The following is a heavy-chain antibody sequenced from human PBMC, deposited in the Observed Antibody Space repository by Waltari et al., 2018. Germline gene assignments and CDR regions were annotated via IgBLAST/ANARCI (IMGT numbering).Heavy chain of an antibody. CDR1: GGTFSSYA. J-gene: IGHJ3*02. Sequence: QVQLVQSGAEVKKPGSSVKVPCKASGGTFSSYAISWVRQAAGQGLEWMGGIIPILGIANYAQKFQGRVTITADESTSTAYMELSSLRSEDTAVYYCAREGSGSYSRGAFDIWGQGTMVTVSS. CDR3: AREGSGSYSRGAFDI. V-gene: IGHV1-69*04. CDR2: IIPILGIA. D-gene: IGHD1-26*01.